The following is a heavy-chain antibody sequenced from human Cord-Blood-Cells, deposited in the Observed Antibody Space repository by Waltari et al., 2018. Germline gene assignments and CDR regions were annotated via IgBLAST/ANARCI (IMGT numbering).Heavy chain of an antibody. J-gene: IGHJ3*02. V-gene: IGHV1-58*01. CDR2: IVVGSGNT. Sequence: QMQLVQSGPEVKKPGTSVKVSCKASGFTFTSSAVQWVRQARGERLEWIGWIVVGSGNTNYARKFQERGTITMDMSTSTAYMELSSLRSEDTAVYYCAADGGYSYGLRGGGDAFDIWGQGTMVTVSS. CDR3: AADGGYSYGLRGGGDAFDI. CDR1: GFTFTSSA. D-gene: IGHD5-18*01.